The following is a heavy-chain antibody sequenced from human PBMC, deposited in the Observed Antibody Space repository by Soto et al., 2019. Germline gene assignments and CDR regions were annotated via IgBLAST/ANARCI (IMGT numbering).Heavy chain of an antibody. CDR3: ARARNYGYFGY. V-gene: IGHV4-30-4*01. Sequence: SETLSLTCTVSGGSISSGDYYWSWIRQPPGKGLEWIGYIYYSGSTYYNPSLKSRVTISVDTSKDQFSLKLSSVTAADTAVYYCARARNYGYFGYWGQGTLVTVSS. CDR1: GGSISSGDYY. CDR2: IYYSGST. D-gene: IGHD1-7*01. J-gene: IGHJ4*02.